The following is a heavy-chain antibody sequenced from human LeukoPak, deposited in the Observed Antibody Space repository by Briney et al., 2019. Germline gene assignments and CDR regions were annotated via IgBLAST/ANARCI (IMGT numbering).Heavy chain of an antibody. CDR2: IKYDGSEK. D-gene: IGHD1/OR15-1a*01. V-gene: IGHV3-7*01. Sequence: GGSLRLSCTASGLSFSGQWMNWVRQSPGQGLEWVANIKYDGSEKYYVDSVKGRFTISREDAKNSLSLQMDSVRPEDTAVYYCAFNNNFKYWGQGTLVSVSS. CDR3: AFNNNFKY. J-gene: IGHJ4*02. CDR1: GLSFSGQW.